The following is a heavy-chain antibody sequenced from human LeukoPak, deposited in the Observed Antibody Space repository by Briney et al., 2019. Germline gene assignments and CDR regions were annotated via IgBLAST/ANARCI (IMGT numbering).Heavy chain of an antibody. CDR2: IKQDESEK. Sequence: GGSLRLSCVASGFTLRTFWMTWVRQAPGKGLEWVANIKQDESEKYYVDSVKGRFTISRDNVKNTLYLQMNSLRGEDTAVYYCARPRWLQFGPHDSWGQGTLVTVSS. D-gene: IGHD5-12*01. V-gene: IGHV3-7*01. CDR3: ARPRWLQFGPHDS. J-gene: IGHJ4*02. CDR1: GFTLRTFW.